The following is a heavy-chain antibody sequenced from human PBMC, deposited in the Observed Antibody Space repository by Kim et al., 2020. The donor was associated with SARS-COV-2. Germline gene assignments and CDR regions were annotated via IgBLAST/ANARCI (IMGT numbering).Heavy chain of an antibody. V-gene: IGHV3-23*01. CDR3: ASSLVGAPLFRPPPDDY. J-gene: IGHJ4*02. CDR1: GFTFSSYA. D-gene: IGHD1-26*01. Sequence: GGSLRLSCAASGFTFSSYAMSWVRQAPGKGLEWVSAISGSGGSTYYADSVKGRFTISRDNSKNTLYLQMNSLRAEDTAVYYCASSLVGAPLFRPPPDDYWGQGTLVTVSS. CDR2: ISGSGGST.